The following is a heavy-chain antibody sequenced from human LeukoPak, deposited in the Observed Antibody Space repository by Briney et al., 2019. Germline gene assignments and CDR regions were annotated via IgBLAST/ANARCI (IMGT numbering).Heavy chain of an antibody. D-gene: IGHD3-10*01. CDR1: GFTFSSSA. Sequence: PGGSLRLSCAASGFTFSSSAMSWVRQAPGKGLEWVSTISGSGDRTYYADSVKGRFTISRDNSKNTLFLHMNSLRAEDTAVYYCAREEMSGSGSYHNHYWGQGTLVTVSS. CDR2: ISGSGDRT. J-gene: IGHJ4*02. V-gene: IGHV3-23*01. CDR3: AREEMSGSGSYHNHY.